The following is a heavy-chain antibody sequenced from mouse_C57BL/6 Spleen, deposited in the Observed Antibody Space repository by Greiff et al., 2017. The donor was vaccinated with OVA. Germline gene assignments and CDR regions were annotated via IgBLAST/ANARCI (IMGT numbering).Heavy chain of an antibody. J-gene: IGHJ2*01. CDR1: GYTFTSYW. CDR3: ARRSDRYYFDY. D-gene: IGHD3-2*01. V-gene: IGHV1-64*01. Sequence: VQLQQPGAELVKPGASVKLSCKASGYTFTSYWMHWVKQRPGQGLEWIGMIHPNSGSTNYNEKFKSKATLTVDKSSSTAYMQLSSLTSEDSAVDYCARRSDRYYFDYWGQGTTLTVSS. CDR2: IHPNSGST.